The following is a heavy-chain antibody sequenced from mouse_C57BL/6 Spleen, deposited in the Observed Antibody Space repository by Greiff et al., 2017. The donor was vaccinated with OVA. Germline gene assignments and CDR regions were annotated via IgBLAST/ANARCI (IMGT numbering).Heavy chain of an antibody. J-gene: IGHJ4*01. CDR1: GFTFSDFY. CDR3: ARDEGGDYDVRAMDY. V-gene: IGHV7-1*01. Sequence: EVQLVESGGGLVQSGRSLRLSCATSGFTFSDFYMEWVRQAPGKGLEWIAASRNKANDYTTEYSASVKGRFIVSRDTSQSILYLQMNALRAEDTAIYYCARDEGGDYDVRAMDYWGQGTSVTVSS. D-gene: IGHD2-4*01. CDR2: SRNKANDYTT.